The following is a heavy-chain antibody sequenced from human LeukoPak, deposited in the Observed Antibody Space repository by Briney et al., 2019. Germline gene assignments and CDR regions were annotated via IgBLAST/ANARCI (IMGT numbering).Heavy chain of an antibody. Sequence: GGSLRLSCAASGFTVSSNYMSWVRQAPGKGPEWVSVIYSGGSTYYADSVKGRFTVSRDNSKNTLYLQMNSLRAEDTAVYYCARDRNNLYYYDSSGYYDYWGQGTLVTVSS. CDR2: IYSGGST. J-gene: IGHJ4*02. D-gene: IGHD3-22*01. CDR1: GFTVSSNY. V-gene: IGHV3-66*01. CDR3: ARDRNNLYYYDSSGYYDY.